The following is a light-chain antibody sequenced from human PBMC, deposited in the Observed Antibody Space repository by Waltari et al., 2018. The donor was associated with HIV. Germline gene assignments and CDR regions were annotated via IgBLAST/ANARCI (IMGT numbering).Light chain of an antibody. V-gene: IGLV1-47*01. J-gene: IGLJ2*01. Sequence: QSVLTQPPSASGTPGQRVTISCSGSSANIGSNYVYWYQQLPGTAPKLLLYRNNQRPSGVPDRFSGSKSGTSASLAISGLRSEGEADYYCAAWGNSLSLLFGGGTKLTVL. CDR2: RNN. CDR3: AAWGNSLSLL. CDR1: SANIGSNY.